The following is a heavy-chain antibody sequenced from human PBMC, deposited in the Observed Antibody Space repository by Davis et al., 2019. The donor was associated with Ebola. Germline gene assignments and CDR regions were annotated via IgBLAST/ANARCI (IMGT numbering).Heavy chain of an antibody. J-gene: IGHJ4*02. D-gene: IGHD4-11*01. Sequence: GGSLRPSCEASGFIFLNYGMSWVRQIPGKGLEWVSVISGSGGYTHYADIAKGRFIVSRDNSKNTLYLQMNDLRIEDTAVYYCATIGSSTSKGPTDYWGQGILVTVSS. V-gene: IGHV3-23*01. CDR2: ISGSGGYT. CDR3: ATIGSSTSKGPTDY. CDR1: GFIFLNYG.